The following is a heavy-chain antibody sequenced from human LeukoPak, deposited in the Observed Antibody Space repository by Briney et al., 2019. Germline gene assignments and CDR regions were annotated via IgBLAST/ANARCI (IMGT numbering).Heavy chain of an antibody. CDR2: IIPIFGTA. V-gene: IGHV1-69*13. Sequence: SVKVSCKASGGTFSSYAISWVRQAPGQGLEWMGGIIPIFGTANYAQKFQGRVTITADESTSTAYMELSSLRSEDTAVYYCARLAYSGSHTGWFDPWGQGTLVTVSS. CDR3: ARLAYSGSHTGWFDP. J-gene: IGHJ5*02. CDR1: GGTFSSYA. D-gene: IGHD1-26*01.